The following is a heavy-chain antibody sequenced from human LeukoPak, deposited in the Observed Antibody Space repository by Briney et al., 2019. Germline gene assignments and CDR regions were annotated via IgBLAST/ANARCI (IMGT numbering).Heavy chain of an antibody. J-gene: IGHJ5*02. CDR3: ARRGTYQNWFDP. D-gene: IGHD3-16*01. V-gene: IGHV3-7*01. CDR1: TFTFSSYW. Sequence: GGSLRLSCAASTFTFSSYWMGWVRQAPGKGLEWVATIKDDGSEKYYVDSVSGRFTISRDNAKNSLYLQMNSLRAEDTAVYYCARRGTYQNWFDPWGQGTLVTVSS. CDR2: IKDDGSEK.